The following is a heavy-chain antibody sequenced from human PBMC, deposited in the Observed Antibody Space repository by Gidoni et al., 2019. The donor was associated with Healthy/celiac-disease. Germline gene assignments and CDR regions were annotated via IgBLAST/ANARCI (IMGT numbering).Heavy chain of an antibody. CDR2: ISYDGSNK. D-gene: IGHD3-9*01. Sequence: QVQLVESGGGVVQPGRSLRLSCAASGFTFGSYAMHWVRQAPGKGLEWVAVISYDGSNKYYADSVKGRFTISRDNSKNTLYLQMNSLRAEDTAVYYCARECPARYYDILTGWGRIKYGMDVWGQGTTVTVSS. V-gene: IGHV3-30-3*01. J-gene: IGHJ6*02. CDR3: ARECPARYYDILTGWGRIKYGMDV. CDR1: GFTFGSYA.